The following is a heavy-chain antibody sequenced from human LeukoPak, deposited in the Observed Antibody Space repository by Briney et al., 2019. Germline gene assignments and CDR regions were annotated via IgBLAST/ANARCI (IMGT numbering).Heavy chain of an antibody. CDR3: AKDQELELYFDY. J-gene: IGHJ4*02. Sequence: GGSLRLPCAASGFTFSSYAMSWVRQAPGKGLEWVSAISGSGGSTYYADSVKGRFTISRDNSKNTLYLQMNSLRAEDTAVYYCAKDQELELYFDYWGQGTLVTVSS. D-gene: IGHD1-7*01. CDR2: ISGSGGST. CDR1: GFTFSSYA. V-gene: IGHV3-23*01.